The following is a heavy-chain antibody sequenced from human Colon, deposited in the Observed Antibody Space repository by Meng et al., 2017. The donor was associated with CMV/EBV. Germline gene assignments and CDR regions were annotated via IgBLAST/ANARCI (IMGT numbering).Heavy chain of an antibody. CDR1: GFSVSTNY. V-gene: IGHV4-59*02. J-gene: IGHJ1*01. CDR3: VRVGGNKSPLQH. D-gene: IGHD5-12*01. Sequence: GSLRLSCAASGFSVSTNYMSWVRQAPGKGLEWIGYIYYSGNTNYNPSLKSRVTISVDTSKNRFSLKLSSVTAADTAVYYCVRVGGNKSPLQHWGLGTLVTVSS. CDR2: IYYSGNT.